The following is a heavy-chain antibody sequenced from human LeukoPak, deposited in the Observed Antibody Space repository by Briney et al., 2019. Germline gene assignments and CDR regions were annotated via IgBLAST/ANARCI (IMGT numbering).Heavy chain of an antibody. D-gene: IGHD2-15*01. Sequence: ASVKVSCKASGYTFTSYDINWVRQATGQGLEWMGWMNPNSGNTGYAQKFQGRVTITRNTSISTAYMELSSLRSEDTAVYYCARGVRHCSGGSCYVYYMDVWGKGTTVTVSS. CDR2: MNPNSGNT. V-gene: IGHV1-8*01. CDR3: ARGVRHCSGGSCYVYYMDV. J-gene: IGHJ6*03. CDR1: GYTFTSYD.